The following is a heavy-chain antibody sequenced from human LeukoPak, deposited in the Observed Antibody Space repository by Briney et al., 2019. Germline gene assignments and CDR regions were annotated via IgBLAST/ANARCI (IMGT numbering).Heavy chain of an antibody. Sequence: PSETLPLTCAVSGGSISSGGYSWSWIRQPPGKGLEWIGYIYHSGSTYYNPSLKSRATISVDRSKNQFSLKLSSVTAADTAVYYCARGAPGPHDYWGQGTLVTVSS. CDR2: IYHSGST. D-gene: IGHD3-16*01. CDR1: GGSISSGGYS. CDR3: ARGAPGPHDY. V-gene: IGHV4-30-2*02. J-gene: IGHJ4*02.